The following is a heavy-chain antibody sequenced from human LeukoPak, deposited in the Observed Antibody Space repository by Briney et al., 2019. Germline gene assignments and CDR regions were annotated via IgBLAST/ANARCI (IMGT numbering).Heavy chain of an antibody. CDR3: AKDGYCSSTSCYNYYYGMDV. J-gene: IGHJ6*02. V-gene: IGHV3-30*18. CDR2: ISYDGSNK. D-gene: IGHD2-2*02. Sequence: PGGSLRLSCAASGFTFSSYGMHWVRQAPGKGLEWVAVISYDGSNKYYADSVKGRFTISRDNSKNTLYLQMNSLRAEDTAVYYCAKDGYCSSTSCYNYYYGMDVWGQGTTVTVSS. CDR1: GFTFSSYG.